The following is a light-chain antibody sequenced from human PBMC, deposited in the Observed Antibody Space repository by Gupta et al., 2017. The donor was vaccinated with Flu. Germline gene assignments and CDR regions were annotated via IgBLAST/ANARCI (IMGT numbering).Light chain of an antibody. CDR1: QSVSIY. J-gene: IGKJ4*01. CDR2: DAS. V-gene: IGKV3-11*01. Sequence: VLTQSPATLSLSPGERATLSCRASQSVSIYLAWYQQKPGQPPRLLIYDASNRATGIPARFSGSGYGTDFTLTISGREPEDSAVYYCQQRDKWPPITFGGGTRVEIK. CDR3: QQRDKWPPIT.